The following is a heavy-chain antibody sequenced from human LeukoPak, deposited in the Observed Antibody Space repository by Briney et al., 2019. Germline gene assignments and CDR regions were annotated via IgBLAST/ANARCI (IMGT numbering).Heavy chain of an antibody. CDR3: ARDCSGGSCYYYGMDV. J-gene: IGHJ6*02. CDR1: GGSISSGGYY. CDR2: IYYSGST. Sequence: PSETLSLTCTVSGGSISSGGYYWSWIRQHPGKGLEWIGYIYYSGSTYYNPSLKSRVTISVDTSKNQFSLKLSSVTAADTAAYYCARDCSGGSCYYYGMDVWGQGTTVTVSS. D-gene: IGHD2-15*01. V-gene: IGHV4-31*03.